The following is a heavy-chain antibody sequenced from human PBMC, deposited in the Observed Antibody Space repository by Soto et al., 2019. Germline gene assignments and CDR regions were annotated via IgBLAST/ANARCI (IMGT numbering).Heavy chain of an antibody. CDR3: ARDRTERAFDI. CDR2: IKQDGSEK. Sequence: EVQLVESGGGLVQPGGSLRLSCAASGFTFSSYWMSWVRQAPGKGLEWVANIKQDGSEKYYVDSVKGRFTISRDNAKNSLYMQMNSLRAEDTAVYYCARDRTERAFDIWGQGTMVTVSS. J-gene: IGHJ3*02. V-gene: IGHV3-7*01. CDR1: GFTFSSYW.